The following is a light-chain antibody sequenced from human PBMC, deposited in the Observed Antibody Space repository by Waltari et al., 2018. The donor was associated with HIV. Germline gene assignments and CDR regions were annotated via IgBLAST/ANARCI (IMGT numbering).Light chain of an antibody. J-gene: IGLJ3*02. CDR3: CSYAGSRTWV. V-gene: IGLV2-23*02. CDR2: DLF. Sequence: QSALTQPASVSGSPGQSITISCPGPSRAFDGYIFVSWYQQHPGKAPKLIIFDLFKRPSGVSVRFSGSKSGNTASLTISGLQSEDEADYYCCSYAGSRTWVFGGGTKVTVL. CDR1: SRAFDGYIF.